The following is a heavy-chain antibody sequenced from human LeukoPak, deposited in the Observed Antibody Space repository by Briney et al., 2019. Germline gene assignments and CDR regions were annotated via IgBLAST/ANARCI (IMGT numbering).Heavy chain of an antibody. V-gene: IGHV3-7*01. D-gene: IGHD6-13*01. J-gene: IGHJ6*03. CDR2: IKQDGSEK. CDR3: ARAEAAAGTLGEYYYYYYMDV. Sequence: GGSLRLSCAASGLIFSNYEMSWVRQAPGKGLEWVANIKQDGSEKYYVDSVKGRFTISRDNAKNSLYLQMSSLRAEDTAIYYCARAEAAAGTLGEYYYYYYMDVWGKGTTVTVSS. CDR1: GLIFSNYE.